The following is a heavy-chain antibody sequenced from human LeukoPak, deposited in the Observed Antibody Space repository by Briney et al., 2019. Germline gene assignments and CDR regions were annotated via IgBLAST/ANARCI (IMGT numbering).Heavy chain of an antibody. D-gene: IGHD3-22*01. V-gene: IGHV3-33*01. CDR1: GFTFSSYG. CDR2: IWYDGSNK. CDR3: ARDSLYYDSSGYYSGSYYYYGMDV. Sequence: PGGSLRLSCAASGFTFSSYGMHWVRQAPGKGLEWVAVIWYDGSNKYYADSVKGRITISRDNSKNTLYLQMNSLRAEDTAVYYCARDSLYYDSSGYYSGSYYYYGMDVWGQGTTVTVSS. J-gene: IGHJ6*02.